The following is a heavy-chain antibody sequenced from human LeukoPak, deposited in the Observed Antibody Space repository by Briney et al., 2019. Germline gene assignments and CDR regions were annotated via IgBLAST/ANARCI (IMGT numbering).Heavy chain of an antibody. Sequence: SETLSLTCTVSGGSISSSSYYWDWIRQPPGKGLEWIGSIYYSGSTYYNPSLKSRVTISVDTSKNQFSLKLSSVTAADTAVYYCARTKLGPDAFDIWGQGTMVTVSS. V-gene: IGHV4-39*07. J-gene: IGHJ3*02. CDR3: ARTKLGPDAFDI. D-gene: IGHD1-7*01. CDR1: GGSISSSSYY. CDR2: IYYSGST.